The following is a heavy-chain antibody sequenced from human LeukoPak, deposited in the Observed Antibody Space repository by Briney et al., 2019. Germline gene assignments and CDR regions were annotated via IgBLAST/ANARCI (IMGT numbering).Heavy chain of an antibody. V-gene: IGHV3-7*03. CDR3: ARSSYSSSSSV. D-gene: IGHD6-6*01. Sequence: GGSLRLSCAVSGFTFSGFRMSWSRQAPGKGLEWVASINSDGSERYYADVVKGRFTISRDNAKNSLYLQINSLRAEDTAVYYCARSSYSSSSSVWGQGTMVTVSS. J-gene: IGHJ3*01. CDR2: INSDGSER. CDR1: GFTFSGFR.